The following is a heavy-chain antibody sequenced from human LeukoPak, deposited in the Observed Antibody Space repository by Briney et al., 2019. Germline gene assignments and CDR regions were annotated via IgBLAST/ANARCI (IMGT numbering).Heavy chain of an antibody. CDR1: EYTFTDYY. D-gene: IGHD4-23*01. CDR2: INPDGGFT. J-gene: IGHJ4*02. Sequence: GVSVKVSCKASEYTFTDYYIHWMRQAPGQGLEWMGWINPDGGFTSYAQKFQGRVTMNRDMSIGTAYMELSRLTSDDTAVYYCARDDYGGNSFDHWGQGALVTVSS. CDR3: ARDDYGGNSFDH. V-gene: IGHV1-2*02.